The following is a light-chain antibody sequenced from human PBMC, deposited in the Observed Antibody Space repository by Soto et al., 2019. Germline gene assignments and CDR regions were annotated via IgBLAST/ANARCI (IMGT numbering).Light chain of an antibody. CDR1: QGISNY. V-gene: IGKV1-27*01. J-gene: IGKJ4*01. Sequence: DIQMTQSPSSLSASVGDRVTITCRASQGISNYLAWYQQKPGKXPXXLIYAASTLQSGVPSRFSGSGSGTDFTLTISSLQPEDAATDDCQKYNSALTFGGGTKVDIK. CDR3: QKYNSALT. CDR2: AAS.